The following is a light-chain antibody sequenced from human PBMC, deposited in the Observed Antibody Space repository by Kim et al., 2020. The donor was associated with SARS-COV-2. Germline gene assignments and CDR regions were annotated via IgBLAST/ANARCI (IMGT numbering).Light chain of an antibody. CDR2: GNN. V-gene: IGLV1-40*01. J-gene: IGLJ3*02. CDR1: SSNIGAGYD. Sequence: QSVLTQPPSVSGAPGQRVSISCSGSSSNIGAGYDVHWYQQFQGEAPKLLIYGNNNRPSGVPDRFSGSKSGTSTSLTISGLQAEDEANYYCQSHDTSLSSWVFGGGTQLTVL. CDR3: QSHDTSLSSWV.